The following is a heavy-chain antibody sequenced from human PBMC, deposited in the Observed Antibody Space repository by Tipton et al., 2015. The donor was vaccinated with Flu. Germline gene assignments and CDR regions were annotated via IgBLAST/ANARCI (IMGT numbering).Heavy chain of an antibody. CDR2: LYYSGST. J-gene: IGHJ3*02. CDR1: GGSISTSHYY. Sequence: TLSLTCTVSGGSISTSHYYWAWIRQPPGKGLEWIANLYYSGSTYYNPSLKSRVTISMDTSKSHFFLRLTSVTAADTAVYYCARDAGDFGGNPLAFDIWGQGTMVTVSS. D-gene: IGHD4-23*01. CDR3: ARDAGDFGGNPLAFDI. V-gene: IGHV4-39*07.